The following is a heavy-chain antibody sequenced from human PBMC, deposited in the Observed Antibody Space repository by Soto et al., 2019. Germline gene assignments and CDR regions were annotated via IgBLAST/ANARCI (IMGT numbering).Heavy chain of an antibody. V-gene: IGHV2-5*02. CDR2: IYWDDDK. Sequence: QITLNESGPTVVRPTETLTLTCRFSGFSLTTSGVGVGWIRQSPGKAPEWLALIYWDDDKRYSASLKSRLTITKDTSKIQVLLTVSDLDPTDTATYSCAHRVLRTVFGLITTTAIYFDFWGQGTPVAVSS. J-gene: IGHJ4*02. CDR1: GFSLTTSGVG. CDR3: AHRVLRTVFGLITTTAIYFDF. D-gene: IGHD3-3*01.